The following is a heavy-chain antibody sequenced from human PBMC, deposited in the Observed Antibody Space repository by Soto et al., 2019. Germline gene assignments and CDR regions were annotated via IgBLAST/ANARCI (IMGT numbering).Heavy chain of an antibody. Sequence: QVQLVQSGTEVKKPGASLKVSCKASGYTFIGYYMHWVRRAPGQGLEWMGGINPKSGGTNYAQKFQGRVTMTRDTSISTVYMELSRLRSDDTAVYYCARDSYYDVLTGYSRNAFDVWGQGTRVTVSS. V-gene: IGHV1-2*02. CDR3: ARDSYYDVLTGYSRNAFDV. D-gene: IGHD3-9*01. J-gene: IGHJ3*01. CDR2: INPKSGGT. CDR1: GYTFIGYY.